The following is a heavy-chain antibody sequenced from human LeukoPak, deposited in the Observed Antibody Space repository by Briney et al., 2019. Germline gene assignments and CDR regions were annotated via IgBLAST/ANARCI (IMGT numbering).Heavy chain of an antibody. J-gene: IGHJ4*02. CDR2: IWYDGSNK. Sequence: GGSLRLSCAASGFTFSSYGMHWVRQAPGKGLEWVAVIWYDGSNKYYADSVKGRFTISRDNSKNTLYLQMNSLRAEDTAVYYCARGYSSGLHFDYWGQGTLVTVSS. CDR1: GFTFSSYG. V-gene: IGHV3-33*01. CDR3: ARGYSSGLHFDY. D-gene: IGHD6-19*01.